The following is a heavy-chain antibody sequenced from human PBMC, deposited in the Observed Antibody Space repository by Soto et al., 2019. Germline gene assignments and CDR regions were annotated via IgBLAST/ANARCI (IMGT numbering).Heavy chain of an antibody. CDR1: GGSISSYY. V-gene: IGHV4-59*01. CDR3: ARVVRGYSYGSGYYYYGMDV. J-gene: IGHJ6*02. CDR2: IYYSGST. Sequence: SETLSLTCTVSGGSISSYYWSWIRQPPGKGLDWIGYIYYSGSTNYNPSLKSRVTISVDTSKNQFSLKLSSVTAADTAVYYCARVVRGYSYGSGYYYYGMDVWGQGTTVTVSS. D-gene: IGHD5-18*01.